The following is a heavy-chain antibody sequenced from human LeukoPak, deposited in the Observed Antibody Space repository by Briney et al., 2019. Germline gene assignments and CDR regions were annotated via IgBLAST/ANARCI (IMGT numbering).Heavy chain of an antibody. CDR1: GGSISSYY. D-gene: IGHD5/OR15-5a*01. CDR3: ARDKGLPQAFDI. Sequence: SETLSLTCTVSGGSISSYYWSWIRQPPGKGLEWIGYIYYSGSTNYNPSLKSRLTISVDTFKNQFSLKLSSVTAADTAVYYCARDKGLPQAFDIWGQGTMVTVSS. J-gene: IGHJ3*02. V-gene: IGHV4-59*01. CDR2: IYYSGST.